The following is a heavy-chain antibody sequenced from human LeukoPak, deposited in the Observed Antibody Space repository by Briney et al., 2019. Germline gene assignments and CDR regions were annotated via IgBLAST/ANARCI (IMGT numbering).Heavy chain of an antibody. CDR2: ISGSGGST. D-gene: IGHD3-10*01. Sequence: GGSLRLSCAASGFTFSSYAMSWVRQAPGKGLEWVSAISGSGGSTYYADSVKGRFTISRDNSKNTLYLQMNSLRAEDTAVYYCAKDREVRGVIITPPGYWGQGTLVTVSS. J-gene: IGHJ4*02. CDR1: GFTFSSYA. V-gene: IGHV3-23*01. CDR3: AKDREVRGVIITPPGY.